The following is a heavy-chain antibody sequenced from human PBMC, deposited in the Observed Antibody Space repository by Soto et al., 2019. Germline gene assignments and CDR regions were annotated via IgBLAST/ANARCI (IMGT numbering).Heavy chain of an antibody. Sequence: SETLALTCTVSGGCMSGYYWSWIRQPPGKGLEWIGYIYYSGSTNYNPSLKSRVTISVDTSKNQFSLKLSSVTAADTAVYYCARDRRVVVVPAAEEGYYYYIDVWGKGTTVTVSS. D-gene: IGHD2-2*01. J-gene: IGHJ6*03. CDR3: ARDRRVVVVPAAEEGYYYYIDV. V-gene: IGHV4-59*01. CDR1: GGCMSGYY. CDR2: IYYSGST.